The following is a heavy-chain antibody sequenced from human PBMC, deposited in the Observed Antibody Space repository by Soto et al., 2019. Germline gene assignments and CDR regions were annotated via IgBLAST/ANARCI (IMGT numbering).Heavy chain of an antibody. CDR3: SLDPDIVVVVAATSNP. V-gene: IGHV1-3*01. Sequence: ASVKVSCKASGYTFTSYAMHWVRQAPGQRLEWMGWINAGNGNTKYSQKFQGRVTITRDTSASTAYMELSSLRSEDTAVYYCSLDPDIVVVVAATSNPWGQGTLVTVS. CDR1: GYTFTSYA. J-gene: IGHJ5*02. CDR2: INAGNGNT. D-gene: IGHD2-15*01.